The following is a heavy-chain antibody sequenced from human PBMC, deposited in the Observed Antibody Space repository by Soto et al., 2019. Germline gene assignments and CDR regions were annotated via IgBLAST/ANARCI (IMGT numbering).Heavy chain of an antibody. V-gene: IGHV4-4*02. D-gene: IGHD4-17*01. Sequence: QVQLQESGPGLVKPSGTLSLTCAVSGGSINSNWWTWVRQPPGKGLEWIGEIYHSGSTDYNPSLKSXITISVDKSKKQFSLKLNSVTAADTAVYYCASGSGRWNWFAPWGQGTPVTVSS. J-gene: IGHJ5*02. CDR1: GGSINSNW. CDR3: ASGSGRWNWFAP. CDR2: IYHSGST.